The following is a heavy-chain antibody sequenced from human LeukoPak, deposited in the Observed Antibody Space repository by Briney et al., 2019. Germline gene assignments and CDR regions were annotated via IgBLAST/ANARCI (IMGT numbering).Heavy chain of an antibody. D-gene: IGHD2-2*02. Sequence: SETLSLTCAVYGGSFSGYYWSWIRQPPGKGLEWIGEINHSGSTNYNPSLKSRVTISVDTSKNQFSLKLSSVTAADTAVYYCARQGYCSSTSCYRHYYYYMDVWGKGTTVTISS. J-gene: IGHJ6*03. CDR3: ARQGYCSSTSCYRHYYYYMDV. V-gene: IGHV4-34*01. CDR1: GGSFSGYY. CDR2: INHSGST.